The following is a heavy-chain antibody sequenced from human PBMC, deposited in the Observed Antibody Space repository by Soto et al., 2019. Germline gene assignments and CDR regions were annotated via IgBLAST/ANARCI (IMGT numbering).Heavy chain of an antibody. CDR2: IYWDDDK. D-gene: IGHD2-15*01. CDR3: AHRGPRRVVED. CDR1: GFSLSTSGVG. V-gene: IGHV2-5*02. J-gene: IGHJ4*02. Sequence: QITLKESGPPLVKPTQTLTLTCTFSGFSLSTSGVGVGWIRQPPGKALEWLALIYWDDDKRYSPSLKSRLTXAXXTSKNQVVLTMTNIDPVDPATYYCAHRGPRRVVEDWGQGTLVTVSS.